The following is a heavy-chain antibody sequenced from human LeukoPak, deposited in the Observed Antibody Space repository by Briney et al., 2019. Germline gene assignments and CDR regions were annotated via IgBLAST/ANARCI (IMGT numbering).Heavy chain of an antibody. CDR1: GYTFTSYG. V-gene: IGHV1-18*01. Sequence: ASVNVSCKASGYTFTSYGISWVRQAPGQGLEWMGWISAYNGNTNYAQKLQGRVTMTTDTSTSTAYMELRSLRPDDTAVYYCARGEARFLEWLLSDYYGMDVWGQGTTVTVSS. CDR3: ARGEARFLEWLLSDYYGMDV. D-gene: IGHD3-3*01. J-gene: IGHJ6*02. CDR2: ISAYNGNT.